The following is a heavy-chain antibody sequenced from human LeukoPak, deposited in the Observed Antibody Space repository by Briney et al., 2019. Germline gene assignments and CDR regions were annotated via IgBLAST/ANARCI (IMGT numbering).Heavy chain of an antibody. CDR2: MNPNSGNT. Sequence: RASVKVSCKASGYTFTSYDINWVRQATGQGLEWMGWMNPNSGNTGYAQKFQGRVTMTRNTSISTAYMELSSLRSEDTAVYYCARDLGYCTNGVCHTRFDYWGQGTLVAVSS. J-gene: IGHJ4*02. CDR3: ARDLGYCTNGVCHTRFDY. V-gene: IGHV1-8*01. D-gene: IGHD2-8*01. CDR1: GYTFTSYD.